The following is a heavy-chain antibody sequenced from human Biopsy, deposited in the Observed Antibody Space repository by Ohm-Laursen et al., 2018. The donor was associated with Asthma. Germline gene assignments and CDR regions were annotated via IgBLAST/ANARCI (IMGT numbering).Heavy chain of an antibody. J-gene: IGHJ4*01. Sequence: GSLRLSCTASGMSVSDYYMTWLRQSPGKGLEWLSHIGIKGTSIYYADSVKGRFTISRDNAKNSLYLQMQSLRPEDTAFYYCAKSADYYDSTDYLDFWGRGTLVTVSS. CDR3: AKSADYYDSTDYLDF. D-gene: IGHD3-22*01. CDR2: IGIKGTSI. CDR1: GMSVSDYY. V-gene: IGHV3-11*01.